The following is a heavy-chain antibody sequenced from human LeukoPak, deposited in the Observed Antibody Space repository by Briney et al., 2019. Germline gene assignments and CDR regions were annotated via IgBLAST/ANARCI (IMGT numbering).Heavy chain of an antibody. J-gene: IGHJ6*02. V-gene: IGHV3-23*01. CDR2: ISGSGGST. Sequence: AGGSLRLSCAASGFTFSSYAMSWVRQAPGKGLEWVSAISGSGGSTYYADSVKGRFTISRDNSKNTLYLQMNSLRAEDTAVYYCAKLAPEDVPAAIYDYGMDVWGQGTTVTLSS. CDR1: GFTFSSYA. CDR3: AKLAPEDVPAAIYDYGMDV. D-gene: IGHD2-2*02.